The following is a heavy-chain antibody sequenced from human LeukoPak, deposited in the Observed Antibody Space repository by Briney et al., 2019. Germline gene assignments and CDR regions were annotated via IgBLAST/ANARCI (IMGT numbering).Heavy chain of an antibody. J-gene: IGHJ6*02. CDR1: GGSISSYY. V-gene: IGHV4-59*08. CDR2: IYYSGST. CDR3: ARRVGPSEGYYYYGMDV. D-gene: IGHD2-2*01. Sequence: SETLSLTCTVSGGSISSYYWSWIRQPPGKGLEWTGYIYYSGSTNYNPSLKSRVTISVDTSKNQFSLKLSSVTAADTAVYYCARRVGPSEGYYYYGMDVWGQGTTVTVSS.